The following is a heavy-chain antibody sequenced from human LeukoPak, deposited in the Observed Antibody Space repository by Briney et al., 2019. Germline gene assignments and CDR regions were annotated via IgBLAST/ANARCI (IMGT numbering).Heavy chain of an antibody. J-gene: IGHJ5*02. CDR3: ARGGWTYYYNYNWFDP. V-gene: IGHV4-30-2*01. CDR2: IYHSGST. D-gene: IGHD3-10*01. Sequence: PSETPSLTCAVSGGSISSGGYSWSWIRQPPGKGLEWIGYIYHSGSTYYNPSLKSRVTISVDRSKNQFSLKLSSVTAADTAVYYCARGGWTYYYNYNWFDPWGQGTLVTVSS. CDR1: GGSISSGGYS.